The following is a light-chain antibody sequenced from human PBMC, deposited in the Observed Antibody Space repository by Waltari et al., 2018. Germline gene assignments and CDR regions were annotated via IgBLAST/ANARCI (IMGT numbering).Light chain of an antibody. J-gene: IGLJ3*02. CDR2: DVK. CDR1: ISDIGDYNY. CDR3: NSYTCSNTWV. Sequence: QSALTQPASVSGSPGQSITISCTGTISDIGDYNYVSWYQQYPGKAPTLIIFDVKKRYSWFSIPFSGSNAGNTASLTISGLQAEDEADYYWNSYTCSNTWVFGGGTKLTVL. V-gene: IGLV2-14*01.